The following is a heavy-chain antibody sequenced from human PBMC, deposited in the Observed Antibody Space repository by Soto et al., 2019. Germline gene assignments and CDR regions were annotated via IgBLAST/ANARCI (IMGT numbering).Heavy chain of an antibody. Sequence: AGGSLRLSCTASGFTFGDYPLSLFRQAPGKGLEWVSFIRSKAYCGTTEYAASVKGRFTVSRDDSKGIVYLQMNSLKTEDTAMYYCARLHFGGGGMDVWGQGTTVTVSS. V-gene: IGHV3-49*03. CDR3: ARLHFGGGGMDV. CDR1: GFTFGDYP. CDR2: IRSKAYCGTT. J-gene: IGHJ6*01. D-gene: IGHD3-10*01.